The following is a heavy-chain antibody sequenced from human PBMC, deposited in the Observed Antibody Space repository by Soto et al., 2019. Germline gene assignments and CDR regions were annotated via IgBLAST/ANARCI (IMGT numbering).Heavy chain of an antibody. CDR3: ARAPDD. Sequence: QLQLQESGSGLVKPSQTLSLTCAVSGGSISSGGYSWSWLRQPPGKGLEWIGYLSHSGSTYYNPSLKRRVTISIDRSKNQFALKLSSVTAAAKAVYYCARAPDDWGQGSLVTVSS. J-gene: IGHJ4*02. CDR1: GGSISSGGYS. CDR2: LSHSGST. V-gene: IGHV4-30-2*01.